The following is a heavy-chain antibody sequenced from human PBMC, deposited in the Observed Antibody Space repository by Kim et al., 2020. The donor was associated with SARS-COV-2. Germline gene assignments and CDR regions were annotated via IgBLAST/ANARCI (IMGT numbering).Heavy chain of an antibody. V-gene: IGHV4-34*01. CDR1: GGSFSGYY. J-gene: IGHJ4*02. CDR3: AREAYSMYYFDY. D-gene: IGHD6-13*01. CDR2: INHSGST. Sequence: SETLSLTCAVYGGSFSGYYWSWIRQPPGKGLEWIGEINHSGSTNYNPSLKSRVTISVDTSKNQFSLKLSSVTAADTAVYYCAREAYSMYYFDYWGQGTLV.